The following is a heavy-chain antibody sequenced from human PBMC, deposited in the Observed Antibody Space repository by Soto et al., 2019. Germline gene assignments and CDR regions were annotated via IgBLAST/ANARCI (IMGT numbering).Heavy chain of an antibody. D-gene: IGHD5-18*01. Sequence: QVQLVQSGAEVKKPESSVKVSCKAPGGTFSTYAISWVRQAPRQGLEWMGGIIPMFGTANYAQRFQDRVTLTPXESTNTVYMELSSLRSEDTAVYFCASGIQLWLRRINNGYSGWGQGTLVTVSS. V-gene: IGHV1-69*05. CDR1: GGTFSTYA. J-gene: IGHJ4*02. CDR3: ASGIQLWLRRINNGYSG. CDR2: IIPMFGTA.